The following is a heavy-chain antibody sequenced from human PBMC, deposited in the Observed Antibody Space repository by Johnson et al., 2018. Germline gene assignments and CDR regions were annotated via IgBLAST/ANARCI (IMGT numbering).Heavy chain of an antibody. CDR1: GGSISSYY. J-gene: IGHJ6*02. CDR2: IYYSGST. D-gene: IGHD1-1*01. CDR3: AREGYWNPRDGMDV. V-gene: IGHV4-59*01. Sequence: QVQLQESGPGLVKPSETLSLTCTVSGGSISSYYWSWIRQPPGKGLEWIGYIYYSGSTNYNPSLKSRVTISVDTSKNQFSLKLSSVTAADTAVYYRAREGYWNPRDGMDVWGQGTTVTVSS.